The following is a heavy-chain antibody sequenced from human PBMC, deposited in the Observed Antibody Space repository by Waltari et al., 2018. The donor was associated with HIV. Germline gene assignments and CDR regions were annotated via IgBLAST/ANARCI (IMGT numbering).Heavy chain of an antibody. CDR1: GSTFTSYG. Sequence: QVQLVQSGAEVKKPGASVKVSCKSSGSTFTSYGFAWVRQAPGQGLEWMGWSSAYNENTNYAPKFQGRGTMTTDTSTTTGYMELRRLRSADTAVYFCASYSPPRGLDVWGQGTTVTVS. J-gene: IGHJ6*02. D-gene: IGHD2-21*01. CDR2: SSAYNENT. CDR3: ASYSPPRGLDV. V-gene: IGHV1-18*01.